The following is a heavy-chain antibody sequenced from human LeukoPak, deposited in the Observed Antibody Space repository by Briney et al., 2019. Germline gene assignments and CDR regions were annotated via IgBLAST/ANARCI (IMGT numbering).Heavy chain of an antibody. D-gene: IGHD3-16*01. Sequence: SETLSLTCYLYGGSFSGYYWSWTRQSSGKGLEWIGEINQIGNTNYIPSLKSRLTISIDTSNNQFSLNLTSVTAADTGVYYCARIRRPLRGYFDHWGQGTLVT. J-gene: IGHJ4*02. CDR2: INQIGNT. CDR3: ARIRRPLRGYFDH. CDR1: GGSFSGYY. V-gene: IGHV4-34*01.